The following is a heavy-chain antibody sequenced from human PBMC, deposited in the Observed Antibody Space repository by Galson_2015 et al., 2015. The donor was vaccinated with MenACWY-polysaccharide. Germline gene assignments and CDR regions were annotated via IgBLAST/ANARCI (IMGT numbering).Heavy chain of an antibody. CDR2: ISSSGSTI. CDR1: GFTFSSYE. D-gene: IGHD3-10*01. J-gene: IGHJ5*02. CDR3: ARDWGYGSGSYYTLGFDP. V-gene: IGHV3-48*03. Sequence: SLRLSCAASGFTFSSYEMNWVRQAPGKGLEWVSYISSSGSTIYYADSVKGRFTISRDNAKNSLYLQMNSLRAEDTAVYYCARDWGYGSGSYYTLGFDPWGQGTLVTVSS.